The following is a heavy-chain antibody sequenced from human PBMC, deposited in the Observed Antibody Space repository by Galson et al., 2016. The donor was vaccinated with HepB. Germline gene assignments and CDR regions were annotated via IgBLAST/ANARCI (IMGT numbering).Heavy chain of an antibody. CDR2: IRADGSVQ. Sequence: SLRLSCAASGFTFSSYAMSWVRQTPGKGLEWVANIRADGSVQYYVDSVRGRFTVSRDSAKNSVYLQMSGLRVEETPVYYCARESTGSYFDWGQGTLVTVS. V-gene: IGHV3-7*01. CDR1: GFTFSSYA. CDR3: ARESTGSYFD. J-gene: IGHJ4*02. D-gene: IGHD3-10*01.